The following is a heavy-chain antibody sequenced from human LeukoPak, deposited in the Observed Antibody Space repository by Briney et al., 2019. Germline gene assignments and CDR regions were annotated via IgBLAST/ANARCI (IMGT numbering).Heavy chain of an antibody. CDR2: INSDGSIT. CDR3: ARDVAGYGY. J-gene: IGHJ4*02. V-gene: IGHV3-74*01. Sequence: PGGSLRLSCAASGFTFSSYWMHWVSQAPGKGLVWVSRINSDGSITSYADSVKGRFTISRGNAQNTLYLQMNSLRAEDTAVYYCARDVAGYGYWGQGTLVTVSS. D-gene: IGHD5-18*01. CDR1: GFTFSSYW.